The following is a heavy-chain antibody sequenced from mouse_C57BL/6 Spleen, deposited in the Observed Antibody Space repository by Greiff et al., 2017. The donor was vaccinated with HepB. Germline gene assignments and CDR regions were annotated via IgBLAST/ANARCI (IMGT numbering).Heavy chain of an antibody. D-gene: IGHD2-3*01. Sequence: VMLVESGPGLVQPSQSLSITCTVSGFSLTSYGVHWVRQSPGKGLEWLGVIWRGGSTDYNAAFMSRLSITKDNSKSQVFFKMNSLQADDTAIYYCAKNRYDLYAMDYWGQGTSVTVSS. CDR3: AKNRYDLYAMDY. J-gene: IGHJ4*01. CDR2: IWRGGST. CDR1: GFSLTSYG. V-gene: IGHV2-5*01.